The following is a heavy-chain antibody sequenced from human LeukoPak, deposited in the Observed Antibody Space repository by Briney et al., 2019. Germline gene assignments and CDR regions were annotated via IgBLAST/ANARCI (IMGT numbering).Heavy chain of an antibody. D-gene: IGHD3-10*01. CDR1: GFTFRSYS. CDR3: AVAYYYGSGDAFDI. Sequence: PGRSLRLSCAASGFTFRSYSMNWVRQAPGKGLEWVSSINSDSNYIYYADSVQGRFTISRDNAKNSLYLQMNSLRAEDTAVYYCAVAYYYGSGDAFDIWGQGTKVTVSS. J-gene: IGHJ3*02. CDR2: INSDSNYI. V-gene: IGHV3-21*01.